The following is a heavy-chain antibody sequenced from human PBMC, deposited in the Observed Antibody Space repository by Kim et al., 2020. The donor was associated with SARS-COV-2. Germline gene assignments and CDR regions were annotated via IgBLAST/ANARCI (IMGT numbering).Heavy chain of an antibody. V-gene: IGHV4-39*01. CDR2: VYHSGTT. CDR3: ARLPHDSSGYVDC. Sequence: SETLSLTCTVSGDSISSSFNYWGWLRQPPGKGLEGIGSVYHSGTTYDSPSLQSRVTVSVDTSKNEFSLKVTSVTAADTAVYFCARLPHDSSGYVDCGVQGNLVTVSS. CDR1: GDSISSSFNY. D-gene: IGHD3-22*01. J-gene: IGHJ1*01.